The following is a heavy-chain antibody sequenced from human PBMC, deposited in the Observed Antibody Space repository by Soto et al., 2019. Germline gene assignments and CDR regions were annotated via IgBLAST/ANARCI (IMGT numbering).Heavy chain of an antibody. V-gene: IGHV1-46*02. CDR2: INLRGGTT. CDR1: GYNFNQYY. CDR3: ARGPDDSDVPRWIY. J-gene: IGHJ4*02. D-gene: IGHD4-17*01. Sequence: QVQLMQSGAEVRKPGASVRLSCETSGYNFNQYYIHWVRQAPGQGLEWMGIINLRGGTTEYAHKFRGRVTVTGHTSTSTAYMELRSLRSEDTAIYFCARGPDDSDVPRWIYWGQGTLVTVSS.